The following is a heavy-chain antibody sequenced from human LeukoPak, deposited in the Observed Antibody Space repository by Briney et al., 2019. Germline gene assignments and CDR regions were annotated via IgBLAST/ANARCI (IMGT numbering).Heavy chain of an antibody. V-gene: IGHV4-30-2*01. D-gene: IGHD2-2*01. CDR2: IYRSGST. CDR3: ARLPIVVVPSTSFDI. J-gene: IGHJ3*02. Sequence: PSETLSLTCAVSGGSISSGGYSWSWIRQPPGKGLEWIGYIYRSGSTYYNPSLKSRVTISVDRSKNQFSLKLSSVTAADTAVYYCARLPIVVVPSTSFDIWGQGTMVTVSS. CDR1: GGSISSGGYS.